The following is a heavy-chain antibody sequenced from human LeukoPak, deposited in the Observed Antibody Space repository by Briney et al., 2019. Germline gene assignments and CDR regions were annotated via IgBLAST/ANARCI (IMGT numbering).Heavy chain of an antibody. V-gene: IGHV3-53*04. CDR2: IYSDGST. CDR3: ARGHGSGSSGPDY. Sequence: GGSLRLSCAASGFTVSTKYMSWVRQAPGKGLEWVSVIYSDGSTHYADSVKGRFTISRHNSKNTLYLQTNSLRAEDTAMYYCARGHGSGSSGPDYWGQGTPVTVSS. CDR1: GFTVSTKY. D-gene: IGHD3-10*01. J-gene: IGHJ4*02.